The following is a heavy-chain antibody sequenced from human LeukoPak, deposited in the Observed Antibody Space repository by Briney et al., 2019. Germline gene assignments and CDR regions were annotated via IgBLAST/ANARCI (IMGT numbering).Heavy chain of an antibody. CDR2: INPDSGGT. CDR1: GYTFTGYH. D-gene: IGHD3-10*01. CDR3: ARRRVTMVRGVFLPRIDY. J-gene: IGHJ4*02. V-gene: IGHV1-2*02. Sequence: VASVKVSCKASGYTFTGYHMHWVRQAPGQGLEWMGWINPDSGGTDYAQKFQGRVTMTRDTSISTAYMELSRLRSDDTAMYYCARRRVTMVRGVFLPRIDYWGQGTLVTVSS.